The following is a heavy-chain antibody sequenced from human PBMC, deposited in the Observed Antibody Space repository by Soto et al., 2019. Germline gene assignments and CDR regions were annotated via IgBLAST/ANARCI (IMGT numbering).Heavy chain of an antibody. D-gene: IGHD2-15*01. Sequence: QVQLVESGGGVVQPGRSLRLSCAASGFTFSSYGMHWVRQAPGKGLEWVAVISYDGSNKYYADSVKGRFTISRDNSKXXXXXXXXXXXXXXXXXXXXAKGGXXXLLDYWGQGTLVTVSS. CDR2: ISYDGSNK. CDR3: AKGGXXXLLDY. CDR1: GFTFSSYG. J-gene: IGHJ4*02. V-gene: IGHV3-30*03.